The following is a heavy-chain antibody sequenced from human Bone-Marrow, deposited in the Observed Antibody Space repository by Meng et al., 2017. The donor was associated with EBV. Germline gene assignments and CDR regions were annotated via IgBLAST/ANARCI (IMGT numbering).Heavy chain of an antibody. CDR2: LIPMSDAP. J-gene: IGHJ4*02. CDR1: GGTFRSDA. D-gene: IGHD3-10*01. V-gene: IGHV1-69*01. CDR3: ASESGRGFTPDY. Sequence: QVQLVQSGAEVRTPGSSVKVSCKTSGGTFRSDAISWVRQAPGQGLEWMGGLIPMSDAPHYAQKFQGRVTITADESTSTHYMDLSGLRSEDTAVYYCASESGRGFTPDYWGQGALVTVSS.